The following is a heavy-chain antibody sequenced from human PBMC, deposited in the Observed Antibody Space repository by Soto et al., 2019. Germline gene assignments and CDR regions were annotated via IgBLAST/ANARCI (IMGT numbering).Heavy chain of an antibody. D-gene: IGHD6-13*01. V-gene: IGHV4-39*01. CDR2: IYYSGST. J-gene: IGHJ4*02. CDR3: ARHSRSFYYFDC. Sequence: SSETLSLTCTVSGGSISSSSYYWGWIRKPPGKGLEWIGSIYYSGSTYYNPSLKSRVTISVDTSKNQFSLKLSSVTAADTAVYYCARHSRSFYYFDCWGQGTLVTVSS. CDR1: GGSISSSSYY.